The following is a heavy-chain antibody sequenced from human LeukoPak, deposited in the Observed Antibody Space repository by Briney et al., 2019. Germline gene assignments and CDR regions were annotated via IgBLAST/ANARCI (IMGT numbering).Heavy chain of an antibody. V-gene: IGHV4-4*07. CDR1: GGSFSTYY. CDR2: IYTSGTT. Sequence: SETLSLTCTVSGGSFSTYYWSWIRQPAGKGLEWIGHIYTSGTTNYNPSLKSRVTISIDSSKNQFSLNLSSVTAADTAVYYCARGTVTMDYWGRGTLVTVSS. J-gene: IGHJ4*02. CDR3: ARGTVTMDY. D-gene: IGHD4-17*01.